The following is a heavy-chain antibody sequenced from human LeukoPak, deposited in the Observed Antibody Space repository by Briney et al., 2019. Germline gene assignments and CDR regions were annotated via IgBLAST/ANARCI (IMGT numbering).Heavy chain of an antibody. Sequence: PSETLSLTCAVSGVSISSGGYSWSWIRQPPGKGLEWIGYIYHSGSTYYNPSLKSRVTISVDRSKNQFSLKLSSVTAADTAVYYCARGQRLLDYWGQGTLVTVSS. V-gene: IGHV4-30-2*01. J-gene: IGHJ4*02. D-gene: IGHD1-1*01. CDR1: GVSISSGGYS. CDR3: ARGQRLLDY. CDR2: IYHSGST.